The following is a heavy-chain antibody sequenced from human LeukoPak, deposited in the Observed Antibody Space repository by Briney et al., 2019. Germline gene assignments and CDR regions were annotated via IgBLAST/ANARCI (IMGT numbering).Heavy chain of an antibody. Sequence: GGSLRLSCAASGFTFSSYAMSWVRQAPGKGLEWVSAISGSGGSTYYADSVKGRFTISRDNSKNTLYLQMNSLRAEDTAVYYCAKSLTRITMVRGVDYWGQGTLVTVSS. V-gene: IGHV3-23*01. CDR3: AKSLTRITMVRGVDY. D-gene: IGHD3-10*01. CDR2: ISGSGGST. J-gene: IGHJ4*02. CDR1: GFTFSSYA.